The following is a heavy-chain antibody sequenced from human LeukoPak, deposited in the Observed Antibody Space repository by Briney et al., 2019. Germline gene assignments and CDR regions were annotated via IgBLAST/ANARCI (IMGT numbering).Heavy chain of an antibody. CDR1: GGTFSSYA. D-gene: IGHD1-26*01. CDR2: IIPIFGTA. V-gene: IGHV1-69*01. CDR3: AREMEPGGSSFDY. J-gene: IGHJ4*02. Sequence: SVKVSCKASGGTFSSYAISWVRQAPGQGLEWTGGIIPIFGTANYAQKFQGRVTITADESTSTAYMELSSLRSEDTAVYYCAREMEPGGSSFDYWGQGTLVTVSS.